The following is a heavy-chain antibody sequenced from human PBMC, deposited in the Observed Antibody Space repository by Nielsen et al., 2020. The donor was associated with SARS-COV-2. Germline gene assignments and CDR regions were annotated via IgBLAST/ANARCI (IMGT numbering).Heavy chain of an antibody. J-gene: IGHJ4*02. V-gene: IGHV3-30*04. CDR3: ARQDSTSYYGSNY. D-gene: IGHD2-2*01. Sequence: GGSLRLSCAASGFSFRSYAVHWLRQAPDKGPEWVAAISSDGSVKHYADSVKGRFTISRDNSENTLFLQMSGLRVDDTAVYYCARQDSTSYYGSNYWGQGTLVTVSS. CDR1: GFSFRSYA. CDR2: ISSDGSVK.